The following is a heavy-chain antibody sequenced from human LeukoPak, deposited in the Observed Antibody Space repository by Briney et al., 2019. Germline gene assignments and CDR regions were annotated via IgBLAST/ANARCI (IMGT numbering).Heavy chain of an antibody. CDR2: ISSSSSTI. V-gene: IGHV3-48*01. J-gene: IGHJ4*02. CDR1: GFTFSSYS. Sequence: GGSLRLSCAASGFTFSSYSMNWVRQAPGKGLEWVSYISSSSSTIYYADSVKGRFTISRDNAKNSLYLQMNSLRAEDTAVYYCAKEGDCSSTSCYASIDYWGQGTLVTVSS. D-gene: IGHD2-2*01. CDR3: AKEGDCSSTSCYASIDY.